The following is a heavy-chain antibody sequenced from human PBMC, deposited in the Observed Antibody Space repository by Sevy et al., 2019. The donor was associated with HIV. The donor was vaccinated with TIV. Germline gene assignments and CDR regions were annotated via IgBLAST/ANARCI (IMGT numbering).Heavy chain of an antibody. D-gene: IGHD3-16*01. CDR2: VTSDGTT. Sequence: GGSLRLSCAASGLTLTTTGMSWVRQAPGKGLEWVAGVTSDGTTYYADSVRDRFTVSRDNPKNTLYLQLNSLRADDTAVFYCAGGDTTMITDLDYWGQRTLVTVSS. V-gene: IGHV3-23*01. CDR1: GLTLTTTG. CDR3: AGGDTTMITDLDY. J-gene: IGHJ4*02.